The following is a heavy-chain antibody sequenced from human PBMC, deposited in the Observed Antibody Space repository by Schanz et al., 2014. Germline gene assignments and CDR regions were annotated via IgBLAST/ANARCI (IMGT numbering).Heavy chain of an antibody. CDR1: TFTFSSYW. D-gene: IGHD5-18*01. CDR3: ARGGYSYGSGYYAMDV. Sequence: EVPLVESGGCLVQPGGSLRLSCAASTFTFSSYWMHWVRQAPGKGLVWVSRIDRDGSRTNYADSVKGRFTISRDNAKSTVYLQMNSLGVEDMAVYYCARGGYSYGSGYYAMDVWGQGTAVTVSS. V-gene: IGHV3-74*01. J-gene: IGHJ6*02. CDR2: IDRDGSRT.